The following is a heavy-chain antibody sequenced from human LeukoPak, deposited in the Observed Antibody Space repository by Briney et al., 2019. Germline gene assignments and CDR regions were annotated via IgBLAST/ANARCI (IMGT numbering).Heavy chain of an antibody. D-gene: IGHD6-19*01. CDR1: GFTVSSNY. V-gene: IGHV3-66*01. CDR2: IYSGGST. J-gene: IGHJ4*02. Sequence: GGSLRLSCAASGFTVSSNYMSWVRQAPGKGLEWVSVIYSGGSTYYADSVKGRFTIPRDNSKNTLYLQMNSLRAEDTAVYHCARDDQGAVAAYWGQGTLVTVSS. CDR3: ARDDQGAVAAY.